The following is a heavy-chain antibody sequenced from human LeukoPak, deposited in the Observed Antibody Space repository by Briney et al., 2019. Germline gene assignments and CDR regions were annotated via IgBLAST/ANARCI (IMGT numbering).Heavy chain of an antibody. CDR2: ISSSGSTI. CDR3: ARGSGIYAY. Sequence: GGSLRLSCAASGFTFSSYEMNWVRQAPGKGLEWVSYISSSGSTIYYTDSVKGRFTISRDNAKNSLYLQMKCLGAEDTAVYYCARGSGIYAYWGQGTLVTVSS. V-gene: IGHV3-48*03. D-gene: IGHD5-12*01. J-gene: IGHJ4*02. CDR1: GFTFSSYE.